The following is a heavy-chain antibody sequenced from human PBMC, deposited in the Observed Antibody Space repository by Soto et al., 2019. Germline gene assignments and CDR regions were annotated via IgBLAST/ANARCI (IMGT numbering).Heavy chain of an antibody. Sequence: QVQLQQWGAGLLKPSETLSLTCAVYGGSFSGYYWTWIRQPPGTGLEWIGEINHSGSTNYNPSLKSRVPISVDTSKNQFSLQLTSVTAADTAVYYCARDKITGLFDYWGHGTLVTVSS. V-gene: IGHV4-34*01. CDR2: INHSGST. D-gene: IGHD2-8*02. CDR1: GGSFSGYY. CDR3: ARDKITGLFDY. J-gene: IGHJ4*01.